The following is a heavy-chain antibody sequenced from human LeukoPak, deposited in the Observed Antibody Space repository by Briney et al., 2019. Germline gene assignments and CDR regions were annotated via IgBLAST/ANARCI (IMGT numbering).Heavy chain of an antibody. Sequence: GGSLRLSCAASGFSFNSDWMDWVRQAPGKGLEWVANIKHDESEKNYLDSVKGRFIISRDNAQNSLYLQMNGLRVEDTAVYYCTRRLDDWGQGTLVTVSS. D-gene: IGHD3-16*01. CDR1: GFSFNSDW. J-gene: IGHJ4*02. CDR2: IKHDESEK. V-gene: IGHV3-7*01. CDR3: TRRLDD.